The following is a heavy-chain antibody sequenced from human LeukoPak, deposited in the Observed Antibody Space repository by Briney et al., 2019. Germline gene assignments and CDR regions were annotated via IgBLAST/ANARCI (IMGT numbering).Heavy chain of an antibody. V-gene: IGHV3-30*18. CDR3: AKEGKVATVYDY. J-gene: IGHJ4*02. CDR2: ISYDGSNK. D-gene: IGHD5-12*01. Sequence: GGSLRLSCAASGFTFSSYGMHWVRQAPGRGLEWVAVISYDGSNKYYADSVKGRFTISRDNSKNTLYLQMNSLRAEDTAVYYCAKEGKVATVYDYWGQGTLVTVSS. CDR1: GFTFSSYG.